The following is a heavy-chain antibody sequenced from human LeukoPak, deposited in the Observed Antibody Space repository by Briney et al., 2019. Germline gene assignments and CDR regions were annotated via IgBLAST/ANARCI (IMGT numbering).Heavy chain of an antibody. Sequence: PSETLSLTCTVSGDSVSTDTYCWSWIRQPPGKGLEWIAYMLYTGDTNYNPALKSRVTISVDTSENQFSLKLSSVTAADTAVYYCARAHNWGCSFMDSWGQGTLVTVSP. V-gene: IGHV4-61*01. CDR3: ARAHNWGCSFMDS. CDR2: MLYTGDT. CDR1: GDSVSTDTYC. D-gene: IGHD7-27*01. J-gene: IGHJ4*02.